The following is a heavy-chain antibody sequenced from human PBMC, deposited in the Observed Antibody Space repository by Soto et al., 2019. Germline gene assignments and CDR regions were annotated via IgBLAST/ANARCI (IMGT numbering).Heavy chain of an antibody. J-gene: IGHJ4*02. Sequence: SETLSLTCTVSGGSISSGGFYWTWIRQHPGKGLEWIGYIYYSGSTYHSPSLKSRVIISLDTSKIHFSLKLSSVTAADTAVYYFARVFTRRSTDSSGYYEYYFDSWGQGALVTVSS. D-gene: IGHD3-22*01. CDR3: ARVFTRRSTDSSGYYEYYFDS. CDR1: GGSISSGGFY. V-gene: IGHV4-31*03. CDR2: IYYSGST.